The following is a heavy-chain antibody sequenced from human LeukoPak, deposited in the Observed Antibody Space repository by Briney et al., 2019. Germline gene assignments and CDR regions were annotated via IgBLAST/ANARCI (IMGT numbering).Heavy chain of an antibody. J-gene: IGHJ5*02. CDR2: VNLQGST. D-gene: IGHD2-15*01. CDR3: ARHGNIVVVVAARGFDP. V-gene: IGHV4-4*02. CDR1: GGSISNTNW. Sequence: GTLSLTCGVSGGSISNTNWWTWVRQPPGKGLEWIGEVNLQGSTNYNPSLKSRVAISVDKSENHISLKLTSVTAADTAVYYCARHGNIVVVVAARGFDPWGQGTLVTVSS.